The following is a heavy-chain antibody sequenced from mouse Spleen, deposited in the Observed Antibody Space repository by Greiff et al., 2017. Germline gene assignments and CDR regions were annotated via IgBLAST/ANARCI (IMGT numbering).Heavy chain of an antibody. CDR1: GYAFSSYW. J-gene: IGHJ1*03. CDR2: IYPGDGDT. V-gene: IGHV1-80*01. D-gene: IGHD2-2*01. Sequence: QVQLQQSGAELVKPGASVKISCKASGYAFSSYWMNWVKQRPGKGLEWIGQIYPGDGDTNYNGKFKGKATLTADKSSSTAYMQLSSLTSEDSAVYFCARGGTVVYWYFDVWGTGTTVTVSS. CDR3: ARGGTVVYWYFDV.